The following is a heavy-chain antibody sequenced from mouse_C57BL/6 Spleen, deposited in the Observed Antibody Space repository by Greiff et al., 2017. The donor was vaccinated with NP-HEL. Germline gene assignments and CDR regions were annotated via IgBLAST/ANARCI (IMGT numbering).Heavy chain of an antibody. Sequence: QVQLQQPGAELVMPGASVKLSCKASGYTFTSYWMHWVKQRPGQGLEWIGEIDPSDSYTNYNQKFKGKSTLTVDKSSSTAYMQLSSLTSEDSAVYYCARASSSSPDYWGQGTTLTVSS. D-gene: IGHD1-1*01. CDR1: GYTFTSYW. J-gene: IGHJ2*01. CDR3: ARASSSSPDY. V-gene: IGHV1-69*01. CDR2: IDPSDSYT.